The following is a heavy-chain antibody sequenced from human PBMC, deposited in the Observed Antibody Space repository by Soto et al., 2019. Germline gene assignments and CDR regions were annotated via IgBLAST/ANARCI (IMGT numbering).Heavy chain of an antibody. D-gene: IGHD3-22*01. J-gene: IGHJ4*02. CDR2: ISYDGSDK. V-gene: IGHV3-30-3*01. CDR3: ARDYYKYYDSSGYYRSPAY. CDR1: GFTFSSYA. Sequence: GSLRLSCAASGFTFSSYAMHWVRQAPGKGLEWVALISYDGSDKDYADSVKGRFTISRDNSRNTLFLQMNSRRAEDTAVYYCARDYYKYYDSSGYYRSPAYWGQGTLVTVSS.